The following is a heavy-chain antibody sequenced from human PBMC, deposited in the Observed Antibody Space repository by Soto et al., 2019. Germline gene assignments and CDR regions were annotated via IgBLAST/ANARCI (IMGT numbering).Heavy chain of an antibody. Sequence: ASVKVSCKASGYTFTGYYMHWVRQAPGQGLEWMGWINPNSGGTNYAQKFQGWVTMTRDTSISTAYMELSRLRSDDTAVYYCARDLRDSSMTTCSNYGLVASCQSTTVT. CDR2: INPNSGGT. V-gene: IGHV1-2*04. D-gene: IGHD2-2*01. J-gene: IGHJ6*02. CDR1: GYTFTGYY. CDR3: ARDLRDSSMTTCSNYGLVA.